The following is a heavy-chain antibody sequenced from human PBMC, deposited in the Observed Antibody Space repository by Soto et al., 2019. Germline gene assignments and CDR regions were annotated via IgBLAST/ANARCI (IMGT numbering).Heavy chain of an antibody. D-gene: IGHD5-12*01. V-gene: IGHV4-31*03. J-gene: IGHJ5*01. CDR1: GGYISSAGSF. Sequence: QVQLQESGPGLRKPSQTLFLTCTVSGGYISSAGSFWSWVRQHPGKGLEWIGYMSHSETTHYNSSFKSRVTISVDTSKNQFSLNLDSLTAADTAVYYCARGYSRPDWFDSWGPGTLVIVSS. CDR3: ARGYSRPDWFDS. CDR2: MSHSETT.